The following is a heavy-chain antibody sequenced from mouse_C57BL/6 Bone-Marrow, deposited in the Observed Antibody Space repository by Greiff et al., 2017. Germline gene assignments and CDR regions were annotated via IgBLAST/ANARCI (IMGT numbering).Heavy chain of an antibody. J-gene: IGHJ3*01. CDR2: ILRNSGST. CDR1: GYTFTSYW. CDR3: GLWFAY. V-gene: IGHV1-64*01. Sequence: VNLQQPGAGLVKPGASVKLSCKASGYTFTSYWMHWVKQSPGQGLKWIGMILRNSGSTYYNETFKSQVTLTVDKSSSTAYVQISRLTSEDSAVYYCGLWFAYWGQGTLVTVSA.